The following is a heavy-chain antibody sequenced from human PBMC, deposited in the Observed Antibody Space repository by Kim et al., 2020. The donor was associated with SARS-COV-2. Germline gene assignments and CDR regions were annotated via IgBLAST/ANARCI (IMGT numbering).Heavy chain of an antibody. CDR3: AKGEKPYCTDGRCYHFDY. CDR2: ISNSGDST. D-gene: IGHD2-15*01. V-gene: IGHV3-23*01. CDR1: GFTFSSYA. J-gene: IGHJ4*02. Sequence: GGSLRLSCAASGFTFSSYAMSWVRQGPERGLEWVSSISNSGDSTYHTNSVKGRFTISRDNSKNTVFLQMNSLRADDTAVYFCAKGEKPYCTDGRCYHFDYWGRGTLVTVSS.